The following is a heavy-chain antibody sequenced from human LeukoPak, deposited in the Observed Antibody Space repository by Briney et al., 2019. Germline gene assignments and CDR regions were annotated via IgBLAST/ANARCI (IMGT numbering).Heavy chain of an antibody. J-gene: IGHJ5*02. V-gene: IGHV3-66*01. CDR1: GGSFSGYY. D-gene: IGHD3-3*01. CDR3: ARVQDYYDFWSGYYTAGWFDP. CDR2: IYSGGST. Sequence: ETLSLTCAVYGGSFSGYYWSWVRQAPGKGLEWVSVIYSGGSTYYADSVKGRFTISRDNSKNTLYLQMNSLRAEDTAVYYCARVQDYYDFWSGYYTAGWFDPWGQGTLVTVSS.